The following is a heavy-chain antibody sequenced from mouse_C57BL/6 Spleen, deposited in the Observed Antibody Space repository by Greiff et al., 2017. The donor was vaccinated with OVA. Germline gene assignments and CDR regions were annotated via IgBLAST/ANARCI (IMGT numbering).Heavy chain of an antibody. D-gene: IGHD2-4*01. V-gene: IGHV2-2*01. J-gene: IGHJ1*03. CDR1: GFSLTSYG. Sequence: VQRVESGPGLVQPSQSLSITCTVSGFSLTSYGVHWVRQSPGKGPEWLGVIWSGGSTDYNAAFISRLSISKDNSKSQVFFKMNSLQADDTAIYYCARGGGLRRDWYFDVWGTGTTVTVSS. CDR2: IWSGGST. CDR3: ARGGGLRRDWYFDV.